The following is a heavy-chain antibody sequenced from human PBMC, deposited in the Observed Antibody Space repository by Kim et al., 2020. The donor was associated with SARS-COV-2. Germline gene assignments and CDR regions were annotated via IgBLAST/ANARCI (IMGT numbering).Heavy chain of an antibody. Sequence: VNGRFTISRDNAKNSLYLQMNSLRDEDTAVYYCARDCRWRILFETRDYFDYWGQGTLVTVSS. D-gene: IGHD2-15*01. CDR3: ARDCRWRILFETRDYFDY. V-gene: IGHV3-48*02. J-gene: IGHJ4*02.